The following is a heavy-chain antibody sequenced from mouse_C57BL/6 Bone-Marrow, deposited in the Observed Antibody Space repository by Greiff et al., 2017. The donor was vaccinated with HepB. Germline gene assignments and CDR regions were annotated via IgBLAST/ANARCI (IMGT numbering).Heavy chain of an antibody. V-gene: IGHV1-72*01. CDR1: GYTFTSYW. Sequence: QVQLQQSGAELVKPGASVKLSCKASGYTFTSYWMHWVKQRPGRGLEWIGSIDPNSGGTKYNEKFKSKATLTVDKPSSTAYMQLSSLTSEDSAVYYCATRGFAYWGQGTLVTVSA. CDR2: IDPNSGGT. CDR3: ATRGFAY. J-gene: IGHJ3*01.